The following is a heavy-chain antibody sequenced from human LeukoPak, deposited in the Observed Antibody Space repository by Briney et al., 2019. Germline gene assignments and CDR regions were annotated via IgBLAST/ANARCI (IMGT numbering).Heavy chain of an antibody. V-gene: IGHV1-46*01. Sequence: ASVKLSCKTSGYTFTSYYMHWVRQAPGQGLEWMGTINPSGGSTTSAQKFQGRVTMTRDTSTNTVYMELSSLRSEDTALYYCARVHTSGWYGGPLDYWGQGTLVTVSS. J-gene: IGHJ4*02. CDR3: ARVHTSGWYGGPLDY. CDR1: GYTFTSYY. D-gene: IGHD6-19*01. CDR2: INPSGGST.